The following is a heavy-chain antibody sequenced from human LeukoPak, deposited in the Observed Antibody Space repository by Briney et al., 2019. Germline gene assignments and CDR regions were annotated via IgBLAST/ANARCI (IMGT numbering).Heavy chain of an antibody. CDR3: ARVAVRGWPLPGY. CDR2: MNPNSGNT. V-gene: IGHV1-8*01. CDR1: GYTFTSYD. J-gene: IGHJ4*02. D-gene: IGHD5-24*01. Sequence: GASVKVSCKASGYTFTSYDINWVRQATGQGLEWMGWMNPNSGNTGYAQKFQGRVIMTRNTSISTAYMELSSLRSEDTAVYYCARVAVRGWPLPGYWGQGTLVTVSS.